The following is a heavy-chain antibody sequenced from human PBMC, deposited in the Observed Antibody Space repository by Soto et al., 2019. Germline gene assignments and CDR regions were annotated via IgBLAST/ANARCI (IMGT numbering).Heavy chain of an antibody. CDR1: GFTSSSYG. D-gene: IGHD3-10*01. CDR2: IWSDGSNK. J-gene: IGHJ4*02. Sequence: GGSLRLSCAASGFTSSSYGIHWVRQAPGKGLEWVAFIWSDGSNKYYADSVKGRVTISRDNSKNTLYLQMNSLKAEDTAVYYCARVTGSRSYYAIDYWGQGTLVTVSS. CDR3: ARVTGSRSYYAIDY. V-gene: IGHV3-33*01.